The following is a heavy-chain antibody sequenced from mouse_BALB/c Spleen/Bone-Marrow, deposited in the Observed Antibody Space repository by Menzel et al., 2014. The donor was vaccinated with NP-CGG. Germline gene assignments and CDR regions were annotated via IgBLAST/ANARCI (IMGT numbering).Heavy chain of an antibody. J-gene: IGHJ2*01. CDR1: GFTFSSYG. V-gene: IGHV5-6*02. D-gene: IGHD2-4*01. CDR3: ARRRDYDYFDY. CDR2: ISSGGSYT. Sequence: EVMLVESGGDLVKPGGSLKLSCAASGFTFSSYGMSWVRQIPDKRLEWVATISSGGSYTFYPDSVKGRFTISRDNDKNTLNLQMTSLKSEDTAMYYCARRRDYDYFDYWGQGTTLTVSS.